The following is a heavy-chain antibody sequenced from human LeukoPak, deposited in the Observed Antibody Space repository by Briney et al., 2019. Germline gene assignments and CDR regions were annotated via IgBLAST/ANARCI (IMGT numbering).Heavy chain of an antibody. CDR2: MNPNSGNT. Sequence: ASVKVSCKASGYTFTGYDINWVRQATGQGLEWMGWMNPNSGNTGYAQKFQGRVTMTRNTSISTAYMELSSLRSEDTAVYYCARGRVDTAMDHVFDYWGQEPWSPSPQ. CDR1: GYTFTGYD. J-gene: IGHJ4*01. D-gene: IGHD5-18*01. V-gene: IGHV1-8*01. CDR3: ARGRVDTAMDHVFDY.